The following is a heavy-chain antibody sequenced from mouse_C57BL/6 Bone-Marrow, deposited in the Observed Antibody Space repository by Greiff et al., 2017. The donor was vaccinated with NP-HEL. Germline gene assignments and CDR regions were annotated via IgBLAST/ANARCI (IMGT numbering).Heavy chain of an antibody. D-gene: IGHD1-1*01. CDR3: ARESPTTVVATDYYAMDY. V-gene: IGHV1-72*01. CDR2: IDPNSGGT. Sequence: QVQLQQPGAELVKPGASVKLSCKASGYTFTSYWMHWVKQRPGRGLEWIGRIDPNSGGTNYNEKFKSKATLTVDKPSSTSYMQLSSLTSEDSAVYYCARESPTTVVATDYYAMDYWGQGTSVTVSS. CDR1: GYTFTSYW. J-gene: IGHJ4*01.